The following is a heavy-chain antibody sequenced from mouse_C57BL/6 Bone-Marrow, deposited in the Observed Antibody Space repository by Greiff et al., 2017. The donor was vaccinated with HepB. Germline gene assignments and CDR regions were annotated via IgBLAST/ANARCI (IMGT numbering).Heavy chain of an antibody. J-gene: IGHJ2*01. V-gene: IGHV1-81*01. CDR2: IYPRSGNT. D-gene: IGHD2-5*01. CDR1: GYTFTSYG. CDR3: ARREAYYSNYRYYFDY. Sequence: QVQLQQSGAELARPGASVKLSCKASGYTFTSYGISWVKQRTGQGLEWIGEIYPRSGNTYYNEKFKGKATLTADKSSSTAYMELRSLTSEDSAVYCCARREAYYSNYRYYFDYWGQGTTLTVSS.